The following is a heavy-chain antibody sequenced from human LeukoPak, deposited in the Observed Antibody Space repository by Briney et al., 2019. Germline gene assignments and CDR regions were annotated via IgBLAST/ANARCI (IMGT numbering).Heavy chain of an antibody. D-gene: IGHD1-1*01. CDR3: AKSRSGSANWALQIFDN. V-gene: IGHV3-30*02. Sequence: PGGSLRLSCAASGFTFSSYGMHWVRQAPGKGLEWVAFIRYDGSNKYYADSVKGRFTISRDNSKNTLSLQMNSLRAEDTAVYYCAKSRSGSANWALQIFDNWGQGTLVTVSS. J-gene: IGHJ4*02. CDR2: IRYDGSNK. CDR1: GFTFSSYG.